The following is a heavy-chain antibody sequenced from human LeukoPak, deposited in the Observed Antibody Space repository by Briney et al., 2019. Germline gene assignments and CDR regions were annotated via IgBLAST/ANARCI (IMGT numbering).Heavy chain of an antibody. V-gene: IGHV4-39*07. CDR3: ARVSRSGWYLDAFDI. J-gene: IGHJ3*02. Sequence: SETLSLTCTVSGGSISSSSYYWGWIRQPPGKGLEWIRSIYHSGSTYYNPSLKSRVTISVDTSKNQFSLKLSSVTAADTAVYYCARVSRSGWYLDAFDIWGQGTMVTVPS. CDR1: GGSISSSSYY. D-gene: IGHD6-19*01. CDR2: IYHSGST.